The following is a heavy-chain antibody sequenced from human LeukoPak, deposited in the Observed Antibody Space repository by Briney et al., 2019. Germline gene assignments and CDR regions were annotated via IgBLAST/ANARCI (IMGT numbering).Heavy chain of an antibody. CDR3: ARDTEMSATCADY. CDR1: GFTFSSHA. Sequence: GRSLRLSCAASGFTFSSHAMHWVRQAPGKGLEWVAVIWFDGSNEYYADSVKGRFTISRDNSKSTLYLQVSSLRAEDTAVYHCARDTEMSATCADYWGQGTLVTVSS. D-gene: IGHD5-24*01. CDR2: IWFDGSNE. J-gene: IGHJ4*02. V-gene: IGHV3-33*01.